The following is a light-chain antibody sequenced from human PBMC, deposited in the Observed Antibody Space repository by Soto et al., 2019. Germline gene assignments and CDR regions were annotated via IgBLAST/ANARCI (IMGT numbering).Light chain of an antibody. CDR2: GAS. J-gene: IGKJ1*01. CDR3: QQYNNWPPWT. V-gene: IGKV3-15*01. Sequence: EIVMTQSPGTLSVSPGEGATLSCRASQSVRTNLAGYQQKPGQPPRLVIYGASTRATGIPASFSGSGSGTEFTLTISSLQSEDFAVYYCQQYNNWPPWTFGQGTKVEI. CDR1: QSVRTN.